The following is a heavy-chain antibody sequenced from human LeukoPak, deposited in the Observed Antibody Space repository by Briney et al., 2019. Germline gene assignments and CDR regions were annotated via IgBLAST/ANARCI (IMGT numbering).Heavy chain of an antibody. D-gene: IGHD5-24*01. CDR2: IIPIFGTA. CDR1: GGTFSSYA. CDR3: AGSRDGDDAFDI. J-gene: IGHJ3*02. Sequence: GASVNVSCKASGGTFSSYAISWVRQAPGQGLEWMGGIIPIFGTANYAQKFQGRVTITADESTSTAYMELSSLRSEDTAVYYCAGSRDGDDAFDIWGQGTMVTVSS. V-gene: IGHV1-69*01.